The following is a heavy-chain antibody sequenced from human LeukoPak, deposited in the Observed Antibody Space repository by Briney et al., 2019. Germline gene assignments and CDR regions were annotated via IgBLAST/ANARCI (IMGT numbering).Heavy chain of an antibody. CDR1: GYTFTSYD. Sequence: GASVKVSCKASGYTFTSYDINWVRQATGQGLEWMGWMSPNSGNTGYAQKFQGRVTMTKNTSITTAYMDLSSLRSEDTAVYYCARALSWTTESYYYMDVWGKGTTVTVSS. D-gene: IGHD3/OR15-3a*01. CDR3: ARALSWTTESYYYMDV. J-gene: IGHJ6*03. CDR2: MSPNSGNT. V-gene: IGHV1-8*01.